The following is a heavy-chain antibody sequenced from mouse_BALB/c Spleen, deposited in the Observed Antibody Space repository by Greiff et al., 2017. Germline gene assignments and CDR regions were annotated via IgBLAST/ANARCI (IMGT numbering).Heavy chain of an antibody. CDR3: ARRVLRLLGAMDY. J-gene: IGHJ4*01. CDR1: GDSITSGY. V-gene: IGHV3-8*02. CDR2: ISYSGST. D-gene: IGHD1-2*01. Sequence: EVQLQESGPSLVKPSQTLSLTCSVTGDSITSGYWNWIRKFPGNKLEYMGYISYSGSTYYNPSLKSRISITRDTSKNQYYLQLNSVTTEDTATYYCARRVLRLLGAMDYWGQGTSVTVSS.